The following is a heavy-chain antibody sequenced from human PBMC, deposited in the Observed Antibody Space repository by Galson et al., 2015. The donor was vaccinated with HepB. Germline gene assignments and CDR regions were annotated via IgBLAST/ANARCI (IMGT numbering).Heavy chain of an antibody. V-gene: IGHV4-4*02. CDR1: GGSISSSNW. Sequence: LSLTCAVSGGSISSSNWWSWVRQPPGKGLEWIGEVYHSGSTNYNPSLKSRVTISVDKSKNQFSLKLSSVTAADTAVYYCARDQRELPDYHYYGMDVWGQGTTVTVSS. CDR2: VYHSGST. D-gene: IGHD1-26*01. CDR3: ARDQRELPDYHYYGMDV. J-gene: IGHJ6*02.